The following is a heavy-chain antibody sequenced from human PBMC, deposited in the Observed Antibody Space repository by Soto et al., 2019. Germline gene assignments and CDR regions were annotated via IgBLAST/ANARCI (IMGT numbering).Heavy chain of an antibody. D-gene: IGHD2-15*01. CDR2: ISPGSRYP. J-gene: IGHJ5*02. CDR3: VRGGGGGLFDP. V-gene: IGHV3-11*06. Sequence: PGVSLRLSCAGSGFTFGYSYMSWIRQAPGKGLEWLSYISPGSRYPAYADSVKGRFTISRDNAKRSLYLQMMSLTAEDTAIYYCVRGGGGGLFDPWGQGTMVTVSS. CDR1: GFTFGYSY.